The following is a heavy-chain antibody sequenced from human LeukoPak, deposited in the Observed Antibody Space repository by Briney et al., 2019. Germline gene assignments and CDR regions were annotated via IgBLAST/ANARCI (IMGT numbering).Heavy chain of an antibody. J-gene: IGHJ2*01. Sequence: SETRSLTCTVSGGSISRGDYYWSWIRQPPGKGLEWIGYIYYSGSTYYNPSLKSRVIISVDTSKNQFSLKLSSVTAADTAVYYFAREGCSTTSCYGYFDLWGRGTLVTVSS. CDR2: IYYSGST. CDR1: GGSISRGDYY. CDR3: AREGCSTTSCYGYFDL. V-gene: IGHV4-30-4*01. D-gene: IGHD2-2*01.